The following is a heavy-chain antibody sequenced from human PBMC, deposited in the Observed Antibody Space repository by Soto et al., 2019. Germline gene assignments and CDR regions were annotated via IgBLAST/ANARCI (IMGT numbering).Heavy chain of an antibody. D-gene: IGHD2-21*02. CDR1: GFNFSNHW. Sequence: GSLRLSCAASGFNFSNHWMHWVRQRPAEGLVWVSRITSDGKSKAYAESVKGRFAISRDNAKNTLYLQMNGLTAEDTAVYYCARESGDWPLNWFDPWGQGTLVTVS. CDR2: ITSDGKSK. CDR3: ARESGDWPLNWFDP. V-gene: IGHV3-74*01. J-gene: IGHJ5*02.